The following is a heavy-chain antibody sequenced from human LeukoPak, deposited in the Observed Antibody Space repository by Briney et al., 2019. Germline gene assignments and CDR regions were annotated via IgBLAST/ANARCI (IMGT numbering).Heavy chain of an antibody. CDR3: ARDHYYGSGSYFEI. J-gene: IGHJ3*02. D-gene: IGHD3-10*01. Sequence: KTSETLSLTCTVSGGSISSGSYYWSWIRQPAGKGLEWIGRVYISGSTNYNPSVKSRVTISLDTSKNQFSLRLSSVTAADTAVYYCARDHYYGSGSYFEIWGQGTMVTVSS. CDR1: GGSISSGSYY. CDR2: VYISGST. V-gene: IGHV4-61*02.